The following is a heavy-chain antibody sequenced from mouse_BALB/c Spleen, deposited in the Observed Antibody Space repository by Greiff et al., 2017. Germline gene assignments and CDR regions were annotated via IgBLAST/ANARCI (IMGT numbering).Heavy chain of an antibody. CDR2: ISNGGGST. CDR3: ARSYGNFLYYAMDY. J-gene: IGHJ4*01. Sequence: EVQRVESGGGLVQPGGSLKLSCAASGFTFSSYTMSWVRQTPEKRLEWVAYISNGGGSTYYPDTVKGRFTISRDNAKNTLYLQMSSLKSEDTAMYYCARSYGNFLYYAMDYWGQGTSVTVSS. CDR1: GFTFSSYT. V-gene: IGHV5-12-2*01. D-gene: IGHD2-1*01.